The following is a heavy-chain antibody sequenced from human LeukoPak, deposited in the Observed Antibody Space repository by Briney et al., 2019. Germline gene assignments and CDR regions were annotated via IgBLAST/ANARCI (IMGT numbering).Heavy chain of an antibody. CDR1: GDSISNYH. Sequence: KSSETLSLTCTVSGDSISNYHWSWIRQPAGKGLEWIGQIHTSGSTNYNPPLKSRVTMSIDTTEDQVSLTIRSVTAADTAFYYCARRDISSGWSFDYWGQGTLVTVSS. J-gene: IGHJ4*02. V-gene: IGHV4-4*07. D-gene: IGHD6-19*01. CDR3: ARRDISSGWSFDY. CDR2: IHTSGST.